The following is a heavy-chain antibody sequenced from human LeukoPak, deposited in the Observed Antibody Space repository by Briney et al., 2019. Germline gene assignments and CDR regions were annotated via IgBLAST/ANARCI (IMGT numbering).Heavy chain of an antibody. CDR1: GGSISSSSYY. CDR3: ARATYGDYALVLYYFDY. D-gene: IGHD4-17*01. J-gene: IGHJ4*02. V-gene: IGHV4-39*07. CDR2: IYYSGST. Sequence: PSETLSLTCTVSGGSISSSSYYWGWIRQPPGKGLEWIGSIYYSGSTYYNPSLKSRVTISVDTSKNQFSLKLSSVTAADTAVYYCARATYGDYALVLYYFDYWGQGTLVTVSS.